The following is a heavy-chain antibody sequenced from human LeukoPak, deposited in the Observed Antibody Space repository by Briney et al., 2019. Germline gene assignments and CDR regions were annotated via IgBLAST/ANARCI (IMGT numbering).Heavy chain of an antibody. CDR1: GFTFSDYY. J-gene: IGHJ4*02. D-gene: IGHD3-22*01. Sequence: PGGSLRLSCTASGFTFSDYYMGWIRQAPGKGLEWIGYITNNHGTTFYAHPLEGRFTIFTDNATKSPYLQMNTLRPDDTAVYYCARALADKRGYYLGFDYWGQGTLVTVSS. CDR2: ITNNHGTT. CDR3: ARALADKRGYYLGFDY. V-gene: IGHV3-11*01.